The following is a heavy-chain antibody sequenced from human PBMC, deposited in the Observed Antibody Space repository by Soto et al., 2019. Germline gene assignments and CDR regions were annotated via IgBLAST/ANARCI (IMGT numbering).Heavy chain of an antibody. CDR1: GFTVSSNY. D-gene: IGHD6-13*01. J-gene: IGHJ4*02. V-gene: IGHV3-66*01. Sequence: EVQLVESGGGLVQPGGSLRLSCAASGFTVSSNYMSWVRQAPGKGLEWVSVTYSGGTTYSADSVKGRFTISRDNSKNALYLQMNSLRAEDTAVYYCARDLWHGIAAAGPNDYWGQGTLVTVSS. CDR3: ARDLWHGIAAAGPNDY. CDR2: TYSGGTT.